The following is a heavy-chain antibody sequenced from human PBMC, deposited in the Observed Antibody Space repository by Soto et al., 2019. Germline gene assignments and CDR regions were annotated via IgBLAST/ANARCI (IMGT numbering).Heavy chain of an antibody. CDR1: GYTFTGYY. J-gene: IGHJ6*02. CDR3: AREQDPTDYYYYSGMDV. Sequence: ASVKVSCKASGYTFTGYYMHWVRQAPGQGLEWMGWINPNSGGTNYAQKLQGRVTMTTDTSTSTAYMELRSLRSDDTAVYYCAREQDPTDYYYYSGMDVWGQGTTVTV. CDR2: INPNSGGT. V-gene: IGHV1-2*02. D-gene: IGHD4-17*01.